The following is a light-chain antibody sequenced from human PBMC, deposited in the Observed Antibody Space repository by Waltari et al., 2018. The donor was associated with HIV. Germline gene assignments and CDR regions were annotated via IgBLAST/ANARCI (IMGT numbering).Light chain of an antibody. Sequence: DVLMPQSPLYLPVNLGRSPSISCRSRQRLEDSDGNSYFNWFQQRPGQSPRRLIYRVANRDSGVPNRFSGSGSGTDFTQKISRVEAEDLGVYCGRQGTHWPGTFGPGTRVDMK. CDR3: RQGTHWPGT. V-gene: IGKV2-30*01. CDR2: RVA. J-gene: IGKJ3*01. CDR1: QRLEDSDGNSY.